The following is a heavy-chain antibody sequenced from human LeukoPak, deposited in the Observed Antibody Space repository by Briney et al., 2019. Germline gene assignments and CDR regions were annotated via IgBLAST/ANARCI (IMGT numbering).Heavy chain of an antibody. CDR1: GFTFSNYA. CDR3: ATGGGYSYGGDYFDY. D-gene: IGHD5-18*01. V-gene: IGHV3-23*01. J-gene: IGHJ4*02. CDR2: VGGGGSST. Sequence: GGSLRLSCAASGFTFSNYAMNWVRQAPGKGPEWVSGVGGGGSSTYYADSVKGRFTISRDNSKNTVYLQMNSLRAEDTAVYYCATGGGYSYGGDYFDYWGQGTLVTVSS.